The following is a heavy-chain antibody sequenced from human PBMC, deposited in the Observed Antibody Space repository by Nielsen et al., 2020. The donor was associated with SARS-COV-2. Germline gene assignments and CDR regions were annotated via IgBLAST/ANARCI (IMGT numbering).Heavy chain of an antibody. V-gene: IGHV3-48*03. CDR2: ISSSGSTI. Sequence: GGSLRLSCAASEFTFSSYEMNWVRQAPGKGLEWVSYISSSGSTIYYADSVKGRFTISRNNAENSAYLQMNSLRAEDTGLYYCATDGQAFEYWGRGTLVSVSS. CDR3: ATDGQAFEY. J-gene: IGHJ4*02. CDR1: EFTFSSYE. D-gene: IGHD4-17*01.